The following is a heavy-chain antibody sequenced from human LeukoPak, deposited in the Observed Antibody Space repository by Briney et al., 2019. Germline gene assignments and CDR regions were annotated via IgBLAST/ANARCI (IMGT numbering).Heavy chain of an antibody. CDR1: GYTFTGYY. J-gene: IGHJ4*02. V-gene: IGHV1-2*02. D-gene: IGHD6-6*01. CDR3: ARVRLAVGSSSSRYLDY. Sequence: ASVKVSCKASGYTFTGYYMHWVRQAPGQGLEWMGWINPNSGGTNYAQKFQGRVTMTRDTSISTAYMELSRLRSDDTAVYYCARVRLAVGSSSSRYLDYWGQGTLVTVSS. CDR2: INPNSGGT.